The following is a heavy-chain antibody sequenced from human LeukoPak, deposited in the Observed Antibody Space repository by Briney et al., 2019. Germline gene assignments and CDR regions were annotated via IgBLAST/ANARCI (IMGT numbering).Heavy chain of an antibody. Sequence: SVKVSRKASGGTFSSYAISWVRQAPGQGLEWMGRIIPILGIANYAQKFQGRVTITADKSTSTAYMELSSLRSEDTAVYYCAAYYYDSSGYFSVDYWGQGTLVTVSS. D-gene: IGHD3-22*01. CDR1: GGTFSSYA. CDR2: IIPILGIA. CDR3: AAYYYDSSGYFSVDY. J-gene: IGHJ4*02. V-gene: IGHV1-69*04.